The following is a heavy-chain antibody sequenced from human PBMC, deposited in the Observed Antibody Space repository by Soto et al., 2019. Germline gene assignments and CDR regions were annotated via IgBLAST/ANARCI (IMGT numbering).Heavy chain of an antibody. V-gene: IGHV1-2*02. CDR1: GYTFTGYY. CDR3: ARVGVVPAASLDY. Sequence: ASVKVSCKASGYTFTGYYMHWVRQAPGQGLEWMGWINPNSGGTNYAQKFQGRVTMTRDTSISTAYMELSRLRADDTAVYYCARVGVVPAASLDYWGQGTLVTVSS. J-gene: IGHJ4*02. CDR2: INPNSGGT. D-gene: IGHD2-2*01.